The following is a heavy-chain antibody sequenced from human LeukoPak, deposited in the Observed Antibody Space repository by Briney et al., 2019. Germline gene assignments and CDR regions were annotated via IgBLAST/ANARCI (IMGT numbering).Heavy chain of an antibody. CDR2: ISGSSSYI. J-gene: IGHJ4*02. Sequence: PGGSLRLSCAASGFTFSSYSMNWVRQAPGKGLEWVSSISGSSSYIYYADSVKGRFTISRDNAKNSLYLQMNSLRAEDTAVYYCARRGGYSSSPTGDYWGQGTLVTVSS. CDR3: ARRGGYSSSPTGDY. CDR1: GFTFSSYS. D-gene: IGHD6-6*01. V-gene: IGHV3-21*01.